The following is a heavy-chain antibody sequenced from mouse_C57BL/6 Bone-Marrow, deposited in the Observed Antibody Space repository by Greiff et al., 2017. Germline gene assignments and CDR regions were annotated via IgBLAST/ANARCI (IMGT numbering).Heavy chain of an antibody. D-gene: IGHD2-3*01. Sequence: VQLQQSGTVLARPGASVKMSCKTSGYTFTSYWMHWVKQRPGQGLEWIGAIYPGNSDTSYNQKFKGKAKLTAVTSANTAYMELSSLTNEDSAGYYCTSSDGYYRVYAMDYWGQGTSVTVSS. CDR3: TSSDGYYRVYAMDY. CDR2: IYPGNSDT. CDR1: GYTFTSYW. J-gene: IGHJ4*01. V-gene: IGHV1-5*01.